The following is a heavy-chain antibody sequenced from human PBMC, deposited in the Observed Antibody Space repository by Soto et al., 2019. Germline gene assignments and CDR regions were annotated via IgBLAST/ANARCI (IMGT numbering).Heavy chain of an antibody. CDR1: GFTFSSYG. Sequence: QVQLVESEGGEVQPGRSLRLSCAASGFTFSSYGMHWVRQAPGKGLEWVAVIWYDGSNKYYADSVKGRFTISRDNSKNTLYLQMNSLRAEDTAVYYCARDKGSSSSYFDYWGQGTLVTVSS. CDR3: ARDKGSSSSYFDY. V-gene: IGHV3-33*01. D-gene: IGHD6-6*01. J-gene: IGHJ4*02. CDR2: IWYDGSNK.